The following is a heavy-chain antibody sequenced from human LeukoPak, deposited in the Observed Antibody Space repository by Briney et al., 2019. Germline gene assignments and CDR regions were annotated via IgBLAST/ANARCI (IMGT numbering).Heavy chain of an antibody. V-gene: IGHV3-23*01. Sequence: GGSLRLSCTASGFTFSTYGMSWVRQAPGEGLEWVSSIRGRGDTIDHTDSVRGRFTISRDNAKNTLFLQLNSLRAEDTARYFWANETCGAFCGGDWGQGTLVTVSS. CDR1: GFTFSTYG. CDR3: ANETCGAFCGGD. CDR2: IRGRGDTI. J-gene: IGHJ4*02. D-gene: IGHD2-21*01.